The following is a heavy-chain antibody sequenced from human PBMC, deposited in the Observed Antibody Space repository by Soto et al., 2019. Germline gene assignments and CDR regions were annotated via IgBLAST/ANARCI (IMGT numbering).Heavy chain of an antibody. V-gene: IGHV4-61*01. CDR1: GGSVSSGRYY. D-gene: IGHD6-19*01. CDR2: IYYSGST. Sequence: SEALSVSCTSSGGSVSSGRYYWVWIRQPPGKGLELIGYIYYSGSTNYNPSLKSRVTISVDTSKNQFSLKLSSVTAADTAVYYCARDGGYNSGWYDCWGQGTMVTVSS. CDR3: ARDGGYNSGWYDC. J-gene: IGHJ5*01.